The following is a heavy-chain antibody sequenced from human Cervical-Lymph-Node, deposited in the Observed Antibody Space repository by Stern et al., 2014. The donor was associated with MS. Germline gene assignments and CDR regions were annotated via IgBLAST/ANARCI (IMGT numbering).Heavy chain of an antibody. CDR1: GYTFTDYW. V-gene: IGHV5-51*01. D-gene: IGHD6-19*01. Sequence: VQLMQSGAEVRKPGQSLTISCNISGYTFTDYWIAWVRQMPGKGLEWMGAIFPGASDPRYIPSFQGHVPISVDTSINTAYLQWSDLRASDTAMYYCARPHSPGWSYYFDFWGQGTLVAVSS. CDR2: IFPGASDP. CDR3: ARPHSPGWSYYFDF. J-gene: IGHJ4*02.